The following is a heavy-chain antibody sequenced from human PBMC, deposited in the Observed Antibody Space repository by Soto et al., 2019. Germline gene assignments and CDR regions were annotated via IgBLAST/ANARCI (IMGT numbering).Heavy chain of an antibody. V-gene: IGHV3-23*01. D-gene: IGHD2-2*01. CDR3: AKGSRSSRPYYFDY. J-gene: IGHJ4*02. CDR1: GVMFSKYA. Sequence: GGSLRLSCVASGVMFSKYAMGWVRQAPGKGLEWFSAITDSGGDTYHADSVKGRFTISRDNSKNTLFLQMNSLRDDDTAIYYCAKGSRSSRPYYFDYWGQGTLVTVSS. CDR2: ITDSGGDT.